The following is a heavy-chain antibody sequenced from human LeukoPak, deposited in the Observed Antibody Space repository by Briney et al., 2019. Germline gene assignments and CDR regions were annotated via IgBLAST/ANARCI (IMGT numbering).Heavy chain of an antibody. V-gene: IGHV3-53*04. J-gene: IGHJ4*02. CDR1: GFTVSPNY. D-gene: IGHD2-2*01. Sequence: GGSLRLSCAASGFTVSPNYISWVRQAPGKGLKWVSVIYAGGRTYYADSVKGRFTISRHNSENTVYLQMNSLRAEDTAVYYCARLKYQQIFDYWGQGTMVTVSS. CDR3: ARLKYQQIFDY. CDR2: IYAGGRT.